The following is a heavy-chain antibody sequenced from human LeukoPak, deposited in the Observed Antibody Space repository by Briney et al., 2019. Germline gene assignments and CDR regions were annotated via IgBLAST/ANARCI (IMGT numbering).Heavy chain of an antibody. D-gene: IGHD3-16*02. J-gene: IGHJ4*02. CDR3: AKSKVITFGGVIPSFDY. Sequence: GGSLRLSCAVSGFTFSSYAMSWVRQAPGKGLEWVSAISGSGGSTYYADSVKGRFTHSRGNSKNTLYLQMNSLRAEDTAVYYCAKSKVITFGGVIPSFDYWGQGTLVTVSS. CDR1: GFTFSSYA. CDR2: ISGSGGST. V-gene: IGHV3-23*01.